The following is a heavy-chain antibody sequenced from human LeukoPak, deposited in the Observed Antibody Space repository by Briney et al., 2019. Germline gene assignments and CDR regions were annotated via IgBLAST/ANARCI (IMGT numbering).Heavy chain of an antibody. Sequence: PGGSLRLSCAASGFTISSDAMHWVRQARGKGLEWVAVISYDGSNKYYADSVKGRFTISRDNSKNTLYLQMNSLRAEDTAVYYCARSPVPEDYYYYYMDVWGKGTTVTVSS. CDR3: ARSPVPEDYYYYYMDV. CDR1: GFTISSDA. CDR2: ISYDGSNK. J-gene: IGHJ6*03. V-gene: IGHV3-30*04. D-gene: IGHD1-14*01.